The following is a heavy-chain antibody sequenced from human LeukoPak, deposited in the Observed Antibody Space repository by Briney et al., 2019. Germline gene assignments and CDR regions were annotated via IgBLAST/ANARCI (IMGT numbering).Heavy chain of an antibody. D-gene: IGHD6-19*01. CDR2: ISAYNGNT. J-gene: IGHJ4*02. CDR1: GYTFTNYG. Sequence: ASVKVSCKASGYTFTNYGITWVRQAPGQGLEWMGWISAYNGNTNYAQKLQGRVTMTTDTSTSTAYMELSSLRSEDTAVYYCAAGIIAVAVNFDYWGQGTLVTVSS. V-gene: IGHV1-18*01. CDR3: AAGIIAVAVNFDY.